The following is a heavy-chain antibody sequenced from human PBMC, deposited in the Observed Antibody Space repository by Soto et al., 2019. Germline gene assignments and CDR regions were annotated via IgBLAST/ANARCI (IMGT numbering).Heavy chain of an antibody. D-gene: IGHD1-26*01. CDR2: INHSGST. CDR1: GGSFSGYY. CDR3: ARGEIVGAPLNFDY. J-gene: IGHJ4*02. Sequence: SETLSLTCAVYGGSFSGYYWSWIRQPPGKGLEWIGEINHSGSTNYNPSLKSRVTISVDTSKNQFSLKLSSVTAADTAVYYCARGEIVGAPLNFDYGGQGTLVTVSS. V-gene: IGHV4-34*01.